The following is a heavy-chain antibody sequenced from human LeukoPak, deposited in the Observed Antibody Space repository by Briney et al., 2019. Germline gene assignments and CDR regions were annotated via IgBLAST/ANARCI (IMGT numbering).Heavy chain of an antibody. Sequence: SETLALTCTVSGGSIGSYYWSWIRQPPGKGLGWSGYIYESGSTNYNPSLKSRLTISVDTPKNPFSLKLSSVTAPDTAVYYCACLTTADAFDIWGQGTMVTVSS. CDR3: ACLTTADAFDI. D-gene: IGHD3-22*01. J-gene: IGHJ3*02. CDR2: IYESGST. V-gene: IGHV4-59*01. CDR1: GGSIGSYY.